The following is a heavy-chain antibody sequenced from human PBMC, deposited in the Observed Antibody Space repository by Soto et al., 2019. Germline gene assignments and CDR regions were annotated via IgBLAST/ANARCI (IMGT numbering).Heavy chain of an antibody. CDR1: GGSISSGGYS. J-gene: IGHJ5*02. Sequence: TLSLTCAVSGGSISSGGYSWRWIRQPPGNGLEWIGYIYHSGSTYYNPSLKSRVTISVDRSKNQFSLKLSSVTAADTAVYYSARVPDRWGQGTLVT. V-gene: IGHV4-30-2*01. CDR3: ARVPDR. CDR2: IYHSGST. D-gene: IGHD2-2*01.